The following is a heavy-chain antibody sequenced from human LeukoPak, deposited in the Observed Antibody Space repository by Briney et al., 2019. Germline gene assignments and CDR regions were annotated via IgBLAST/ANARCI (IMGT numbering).Heavy chain of an antibody. CDR1: GFTFSAYG. CDR2: ISYHGINK. D-gene: IGHD4-17*01. CDR3: AKYSDYGEHGDWLDP. J-gene: IGHJ5*02. V-gene: IGHV3-30*18. Sequence: GSLRLSCAASGFTFSAYGMHWVRQAPGGGLEWVAVISYHGINKYYADSVKGRFTVSRDNSKNTLYLQANSLRAEDSAIYYCAKYSDYGEHGDWLDPWGQGTLVTVSS.